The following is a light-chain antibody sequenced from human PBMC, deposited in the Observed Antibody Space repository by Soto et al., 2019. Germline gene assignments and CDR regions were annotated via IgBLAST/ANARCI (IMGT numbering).Light chain of an antibody. V-gene: IGLV1-51*01. CDR1: SSNIGNTY. J-gene: IGLJ2*01. CDR3: GTWDYSLSAVV. Sequence: QSVLTQPPSVSAAPGQKVTISCSGSSSNIGNTYVSWYQQLPGTAPKLLIYDNNKRPSGIPDRFSGSKSGTSATLGITGLQTGDEADYYCGTWDYSLSAVVFGGGTKLTVL. CDR2: DNN.